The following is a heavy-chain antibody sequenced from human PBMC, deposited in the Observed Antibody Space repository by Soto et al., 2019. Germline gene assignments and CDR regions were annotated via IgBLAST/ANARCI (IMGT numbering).Heavy chain of an antibody. V-gene: IGHV1-46*01. D-gene: IGHD3-22*01. Sequence: GASVKVSCKASGYSFTAFHMHWERQAPGLGLEWMGIINPNIGHANLAQGFQGKVALTWDTSTSTVYMELSGLRSDDTAVYYCARAPYSSSPFFFDYWGQGPPVTVSS. CDR2: INPNIGHA. J-gene: IGHJ4*02. CDR3: ARAPYSSSPFFFDY. CDR1: GYSFTAFH.